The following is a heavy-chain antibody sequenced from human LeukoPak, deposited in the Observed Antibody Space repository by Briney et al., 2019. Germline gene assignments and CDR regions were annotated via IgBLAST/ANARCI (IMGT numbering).Heavy chain of an antibody. V-gene: IGHV4-59*01. J-gene: IGHJ3*02. Sequence: SETLSLTCTVSGGSISSYYWSWIRQPPGKGLEWIGYIYYSGSTNYNPSLKSRVTISVDTSKNQFSLKLSSVTAADTAVYYCARDLSRYSGYDDAFDIWGQGTMVTVSS. CDR3: ARDLSRYSGYDDAFDI. CDR1: GGSISSYY. D-gene: IGHD5-12*01. CDR2: IYYSGST.